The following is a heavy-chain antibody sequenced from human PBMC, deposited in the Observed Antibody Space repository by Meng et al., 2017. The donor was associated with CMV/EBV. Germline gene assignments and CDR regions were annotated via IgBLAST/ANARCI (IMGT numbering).Heavy chain of an antibody. D-gene: IGHD2-2*01. J-gene: IGHJ6*02. Sequence: GESLKISCAASGFTFSSYDMHWVRQATGKGLEWVSAIGTAGDTYYPGAVKGRFTISRENAKNSLYRQMNSLRAGDTAVYYCARGSSTSSGGFYYYYGMDVWGQGTTVTVSS. V-gene: IGHV3-13*01. CDR1: GFTFSSYD. CDR2: IGTAGDT. CDR3: ARGSSTSSGGFYYYYGMDV.